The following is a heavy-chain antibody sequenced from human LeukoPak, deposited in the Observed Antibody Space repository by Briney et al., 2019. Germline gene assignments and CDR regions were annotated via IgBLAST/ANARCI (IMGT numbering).Heavy chain of an antibody. J-gene: IGHJ4*02. CDR1: GFTFSNHD. CDR2: ISYDGSNK. D-gene: IGHD3-9*01. CDR3: AKDVLRAYYDILTGYSRFDY. V-gene: IGHV3-30*18. Sequence: GGSLRLSCAASGFTFSNHDMHWVRQAPGKGLEWVAVISYDGSNKYYADSVKGRFTISRDNSKNTLYVQMNSLRAEDTAVYYCAKDVLRAYYDILTGYSRFDYWGQGTLVTVSS.